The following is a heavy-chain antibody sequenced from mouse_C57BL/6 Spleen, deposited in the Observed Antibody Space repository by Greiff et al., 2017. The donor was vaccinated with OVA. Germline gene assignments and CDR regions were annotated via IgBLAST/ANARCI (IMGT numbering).Heavy chain of an antibody. V-gene: IGHV7-3*01. D-gene: IGHD1-1*01. CDR1: GFTFTDYY. Sequence: EVMLVESGGGLVQPGGSLSLSCAASGFTFTDYYMSWVRQPPGKALEWLGFIRHKANGYTTEYSASVKGRFTISRDNSQSILYLQMNALRAEDSATYYCARYYYGSSYYYAMDYWGQGTSVTVSS. J-gene: IGHJ4*01. CDR2: IRHKANGYTT. CDR3: ARYYYGSSYYYAMDY.